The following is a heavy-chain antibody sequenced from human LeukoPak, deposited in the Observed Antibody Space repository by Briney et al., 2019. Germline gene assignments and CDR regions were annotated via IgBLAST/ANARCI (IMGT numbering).Heavy chain of an antibody. Sequence: PGRSLRLSCAASGFTFDDYAVHWVRQAPGKGLEWVSGISWNSGSIGYADSVKGRFTISRDNAKNSLYLQMNSLRAEDTALYYCAAGYSSGWSDSRVYWGQGTLVTVSS. D-gene: IGHD6-19*01. J-gene: IGHJ4*02. CDR3: AAGYSSGWSDSRVY. CDR1: GFTFDDYA. CDR2: ISWNSGSI. V-gene: IGHV3-9*01.